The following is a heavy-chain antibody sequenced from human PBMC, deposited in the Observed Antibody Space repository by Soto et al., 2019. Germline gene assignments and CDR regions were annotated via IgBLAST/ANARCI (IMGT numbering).Heavy chain of an antibody. CDR2: IVVGSGNT. J-gene: IGHJ6*02. Sequence: GASVKVSCKASGFTFTSSAVQWVRQARGQRLEWIGWIVVGSGNTNYAQKFQERVTITRDMSTSTAYMELSSLRSEDTAVYYCAAAGSSLSNYYGMDFWGQGTTVTVSS. D-gene: IGHD1-26*01. CDR3: AAAGSSLSNYYGMDF. V-gene: IGHV1-58*01. CDR1: GFTFTSSA.